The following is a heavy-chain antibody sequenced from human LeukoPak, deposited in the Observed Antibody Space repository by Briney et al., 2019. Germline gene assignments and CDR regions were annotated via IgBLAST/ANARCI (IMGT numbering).Heavy chain of an antibody. V-gene: IGHV3-23*01. CDR2: IGSGGSA. J-gene: IGHJ4*02. CDR1: GFTFSSYA. CDR3: ARDRGGLTMIVPSDY. Sequence: GGSLRLSCAASGFTFSSYAMTWVRQVPGKGLEWDSAIGSGGSAYYADSVKGRFTISRDNSKNTLYLHMNSLRAEDTAVYYCARDRGGLTMIVPSDYWGQGTLVTVSS. D-gene: IGHD3-22*01.